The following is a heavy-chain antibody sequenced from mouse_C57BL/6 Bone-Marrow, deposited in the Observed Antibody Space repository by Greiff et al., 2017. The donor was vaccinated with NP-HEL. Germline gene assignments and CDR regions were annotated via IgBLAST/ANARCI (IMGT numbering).Heavy chain of an antibody. CDR1: GYTFTSYG. J-gene: IGHJ4*01. V-gene: IGHV1-81*01. D-gene: IGHD1-1*01. CDR3: AGAVVADYAMDY. Sequence: QVQLKQSGAELARPGASVKLSCKASGYTFTSYGISWVKQRTGQGLEWIGEIYPRSGNTYYNEKFQGKATLTADKSSSTAYMELRSLTSEDSAVYFCAGAVVADYAMDYWGQGTSVTVSS. CDR2: IYPRSGNT.